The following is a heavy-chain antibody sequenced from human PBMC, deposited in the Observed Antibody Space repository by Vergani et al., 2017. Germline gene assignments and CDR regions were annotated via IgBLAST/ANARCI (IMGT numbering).Heavy chain of an antibody. D-gene: IGHD3-9*01. Sequence: QVQVVQSGAEVKKSGASVKVSCKTSGYTFSNYYMHWVRQAPGQGLEWMGIINPSGGHTNYAKKFQGRVTMTRDTSTSTFYMELSSLRSEDTAIYYCARGDYGILTGYRYWGQGTLVTVSA. CDR1: GYTFSNYY. CDR2: INPSGGHT. V-gene: IGHV1-46*03. J-gene: IGHJ4*02. CDR3: ARGDYGILTGYRY.